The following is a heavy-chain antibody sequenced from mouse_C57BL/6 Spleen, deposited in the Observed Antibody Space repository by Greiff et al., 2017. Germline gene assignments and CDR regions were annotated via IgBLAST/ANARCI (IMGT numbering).Heavy chain of an antibody. J-gene: IGHJ4*01. D-gene: IGHD2-4*01. V-gene: IGHV1-26*01. CDR2: INPNNGGT. Sequence: VQLQQSGPELVKPGASVKISCKASGYTFTDYYMNWVKQSHGKSLEWIGDINPNNGGTSYNQKFKGKATLTVDKSSSTAYMELRSLTSEDSAVYYCARGRGLVDYDYAMDYWGQGTPVTVSS. CDR1: GYTFTDYY. CDR3: ARGRGLVDYDYAMDY.